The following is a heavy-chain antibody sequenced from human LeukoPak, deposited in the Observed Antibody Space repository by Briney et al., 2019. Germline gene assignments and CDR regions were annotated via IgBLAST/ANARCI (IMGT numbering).Heavy chain of an antibody. D-gene: IGHD3-10*01. Sequence: GGSLRLSCAASGFIFSDYYMSWIRQPPGKGLEWISYISNTGSAIYYADSVKGRLTVSRDNATNSLYLQMNSLRAEDTAVYYCARDLNYYGSGSFSPFFDYWGQGTLVTVSS. V-gene: IGHV3-11*04. CDR1: GFIFSDYY. CDR3: ARDLNYYGSGSFSPFFDY. J-gene: IGHJ4*02. CDR2: ISNTGSAI.